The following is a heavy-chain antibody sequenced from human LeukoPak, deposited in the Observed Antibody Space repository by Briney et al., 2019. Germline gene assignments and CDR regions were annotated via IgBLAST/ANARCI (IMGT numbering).Heavy chain of an antibody. Sequence: SETLSLTCAVYGGSFSGYYWSWIRQPPGKGLEWIGEINHSGSTNYNPSLKSRVTISVDTSKNQFSLKLSSVTAADTAVHYCARTRRGYSYGNHFDYWGQGTLVTVSS. V-gene: IGHV4-34*01. J-gene: IGHJ4*02. CDR2: INHSGST. CDR1: GGSFSGYY. CDR3: ARTRRGYSYGNHFDY. D-gene: IGHD5-18*01.